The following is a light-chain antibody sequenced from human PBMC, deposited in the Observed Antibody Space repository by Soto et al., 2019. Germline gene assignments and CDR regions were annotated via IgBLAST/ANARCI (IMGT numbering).Light chain of an antibody. J-gene: IGKJ5*01. Sequence: DIQMTQSPSSLSASVGDIVTITFRASQSIISYLNFYQQKPGKAPKLLIYAASSLQSGVPSRFSGSGSGTDFTLTISSLQPEDFATYYCQQSYSTPITFGQGTRLEIK. V-gene: IGKV1-39*01. CDR3: QQSYSTPIT. CDR2: AAS. CDR1: QSIISY.